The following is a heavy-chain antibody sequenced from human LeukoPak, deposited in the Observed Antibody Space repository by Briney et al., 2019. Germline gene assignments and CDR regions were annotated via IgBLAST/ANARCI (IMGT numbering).Heavy chain of an antibody. CDR1: AYTFSAYF. V-gene: IGHV1-2*06. D-gene: IGHD3-9*01. Sequence: ASVKVSCTASAYTFSAYFVHRVRQAPGQGLEWMGRINPNSGDTSFAQKFQDRVTLTRDTSINTAYMELHSLRSDDTAIYYCVRDYNILSGYYRQDWYFDLWGRGTLVTVSS. CDR2: INPNSGDT. J-gene: IGHJ2*01. CDR3: VRDYNILSGYYRQDWYFDL.